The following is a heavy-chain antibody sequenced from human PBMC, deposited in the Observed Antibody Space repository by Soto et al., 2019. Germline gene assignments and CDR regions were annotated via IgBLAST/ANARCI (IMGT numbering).Heavy chain of an antibody. D-gene: IGHD3-16*02. CDR3: ARVGDYYDYVWGSYRSYYFDY. V-gene: IGHV4-31*03. CDR1: GGSISSGGYY. CDR2: IYYSGST. J-gene: IGHJ4*02. Sequence: PSETLSLTCTVSGGSISSGGYYWSWIRQHPGKGLEWIGYIYYSGSTYYNPSLRSRVTISVDTSKNQFSLKLSSVTAADTAVYYCARVGDYYDYVWGSYRSYYFDYWGQGTPVPVSS.